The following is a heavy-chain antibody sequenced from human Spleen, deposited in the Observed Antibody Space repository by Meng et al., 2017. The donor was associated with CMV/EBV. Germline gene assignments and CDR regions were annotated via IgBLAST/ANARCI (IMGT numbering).Heavy chain of an antibody. J-gene: IGHJ4*02. CDR2: IYSGGST. CDR3: ARGPVHPFDY. CDR1: RFTVTSNH. V-gene: IGHV3-66*02. D-gene: IGHD1-1*01. Sequence: GGSLRLSCAASRFTVTSNHMSWVRQAPGKGLEWVSVIYSGGSTYYADSVKGRFTISRDNSKNTLYLQMNSLRAEDTAVYYCARGPVHPFDYWGQGTLVTVSS.